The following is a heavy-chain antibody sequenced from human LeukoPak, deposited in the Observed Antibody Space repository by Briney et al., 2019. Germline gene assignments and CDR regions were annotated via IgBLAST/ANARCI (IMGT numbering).Heavy chain of an antibody. V-gene: IGHV4-30-4*08. J-gene: IGHJ3*02. CDR2: IYYSGNT. CDR3: ARATITMAVGVPADAFDI. CDR1: GGSITSGDYY. Sequence: PSQTLSLTCNVSGGSITSGDYYWGWIRQPPGKGLEWIGYIYYSGNTYYNPSLKSRATISVDTSKKQFSLKLRSVTAADTAVYYCARATITMAVGVPADAFDIWGPGTMVTVS. D-gene: IGHD3-10*01.